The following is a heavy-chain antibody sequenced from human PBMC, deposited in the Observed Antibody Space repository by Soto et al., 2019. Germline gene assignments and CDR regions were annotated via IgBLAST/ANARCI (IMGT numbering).Heavy chain of an antibody. D-gene: IGHD3-22*01. CDR3: AKKDGTDGYYDAFDI. CDR2: ISGSGAST. CDR1: GFTFSNYA. Sequence: PGGSLRLSCAVSGFTFSNYAMSWVRQAPGKGLDWVSAISGSGASTYNADSVKGRFTISRDNSKNTLYLQMNSLRAEDTALYYCAKKDGTDGYYDAFDIWGHGTMVTVSS. V-gene: IGHV3-23*01. J-gene: IGHJ3*02.